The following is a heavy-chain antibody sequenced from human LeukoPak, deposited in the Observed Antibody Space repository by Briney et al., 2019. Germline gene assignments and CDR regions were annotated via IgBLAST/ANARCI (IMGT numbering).Heavy chain of an antibody. J-gene: IGHJ5*02. CDR2: IYDSGST. CDR1: GGSISSYY. CDR3: ARGYHHHYYGSGSPHYRFDP. Sequence: SETLSLTCTVSGGSISSYYWSWIRQPPGKGLEWIGYIYDSGSTNYNPSLKSRVTISVDTSKNQFSLKLSSVTAADTAVYYCARGYHHHYYGSGSPHYRFDPWGQGTLVTVSS. V-gene: IGHV4-59*01. D-gene: IGHD3-10*01.